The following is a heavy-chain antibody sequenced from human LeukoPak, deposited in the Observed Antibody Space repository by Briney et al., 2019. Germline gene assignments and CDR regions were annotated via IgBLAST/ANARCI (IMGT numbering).Heavy chain of an antibody. CDR1: GYTFTGYY. V-gene: IGHV1-2*02. CDR3: ARDLMITFGGVIGYDY. J-gene: IGHJ4*02. Sequence: ASVKVSCKASGYTFTGYYMHWVRQAPGQGLEWMGWINPNSGGTNYAQRFQGRVTMTRGTSISTAYMELSRLRSDDTAVYYCARDLMITFGGVIGYDYWGQGTLVTVSS. CDR2: INPNSGGT. D-gene: IGHD3-16*02.